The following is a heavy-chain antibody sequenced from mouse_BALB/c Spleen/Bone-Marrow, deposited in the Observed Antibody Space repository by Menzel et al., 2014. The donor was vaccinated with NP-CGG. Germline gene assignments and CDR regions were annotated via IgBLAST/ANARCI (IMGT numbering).Heavy chain of an antibody. D-gene: IGHD2-4*01. CDR1: GYSFTGYY. V-gene: IGHV1S34*01. J-gene: IGHJ1*01. CDR2: ISCYNGAT. Sequence: LVKTGASVKISCKASGYSFTGYYVHWVKQSHGKSLEWIGYISCYNGATSYNQKLKGKATFTVDTSSSTAYMQFNSLTSEDSAVYYCARGDYGDWYFDVWGAGTTVTVSS. CDR3: ARGDYGDWYFDV.